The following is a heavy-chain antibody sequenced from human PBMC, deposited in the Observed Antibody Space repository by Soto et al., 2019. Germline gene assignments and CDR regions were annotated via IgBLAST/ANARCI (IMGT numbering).Heavy chain of an antibody. V-gene: IGHV4-59*01. Sequence: SETLSLTCTVSGGSISSYYWSWIRQPPGKGLEWIGYIYYSGSTNYNPSLKSRVTISVDTSKNQFSLKLSSVTAADTAVYYCARDLIADYGDYLFDYWGQGTLVTVSS. CDR2: IYYSGST. CDR1: GGSISSYY. J-gene: IGHJ4*02. CDR3: ARDLIADYGDYLFDY. D-gene: IGHD4-17*01.